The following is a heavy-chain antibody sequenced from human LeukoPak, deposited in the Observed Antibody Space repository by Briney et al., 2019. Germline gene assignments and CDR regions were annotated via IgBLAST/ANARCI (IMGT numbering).Heavy chain of an antibody. J-gene: IGHJ4*02. CDR3: ARDLVYYDSSGYPLN. CDR1: GYTFTGYY. Sequence: ASVKVSCKASGYTFTGYYMHWVRQAPGQGLEWMGWINPNSGGTNYAHKFQGRVTITRDTYISTAYMELSRLRSDDTAVYYCARDLVYYDSSGYPLNWGQGTLVTVSS. CDR2: INPNSGGT. D-gene: IGHD3-22*01. V-gene: IGHV1-2*02.